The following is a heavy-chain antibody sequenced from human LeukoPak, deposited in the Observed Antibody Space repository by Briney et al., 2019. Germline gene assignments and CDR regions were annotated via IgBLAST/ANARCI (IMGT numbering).Heavy chain of an antibody. J-gene: IGHJ6*02. CDR3: ARDYMVRGYYYGMDV. D-gene: IGHD3-10*01. CDR2: IYYSGST. CDR1: GGSISSYY. Sequence: SETLSLTCTVSGGSISSYYWSWIRQPPGKGLEWIGYIYYSGSTNYNPSLKSRVTISVDTSKNQFSLKLSSVTAADTAVYYCARDYMVRGYYYGMDVWSQGTTVTVSS. V-gene: IGHV4-59*01.